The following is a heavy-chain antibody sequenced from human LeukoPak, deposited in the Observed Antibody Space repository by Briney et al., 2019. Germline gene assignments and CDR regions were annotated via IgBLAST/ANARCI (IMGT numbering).Heavy chain of an antibody. CDR2: IKSKTDGETT. V-gene: IGHV3-15*01. D-gene: IGHD3-10*01. CDR3: TTDLAAYYGSDP. Sequence: GGSLRLSCAASGFTFSNAWMSWVRQAPGKGLEWVGRIKSKTDGETTDYAAPVKGRFTISRDDSKNTLYLQMNSLKTEDTAMYYCTTDLAAYYGSDPWGQGTLVTVSS. J-gene: IGHJ5*02. CDR1: GFTFSNAW.